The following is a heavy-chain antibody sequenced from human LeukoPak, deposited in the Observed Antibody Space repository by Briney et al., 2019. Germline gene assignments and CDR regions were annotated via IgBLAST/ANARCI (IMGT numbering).Heavy chain of an antibody. CDR3: AKDWAGVATILPYYFDY. V-gene: IGHV3-23*01. CDR1: GFTFSSYA. D-gene: IGHD5-12*01. J-gene: IGHJ4*02. CDR2: ISGSGGST. Sequence: GGSMRLSCAASGFTFSSYAMSWGRQAPGKGLEWVSAISGSGGSTYYADSVKGRFTISRDNSKNTLYLQMNSLRAEDTAVYYCAKDWAGVATILPYYFDYWGQGTLVTVSS.